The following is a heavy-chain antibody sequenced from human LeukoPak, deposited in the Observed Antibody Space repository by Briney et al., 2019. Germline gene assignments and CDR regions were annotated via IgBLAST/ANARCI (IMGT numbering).Heavy chain of an antibody. CDR1: GFTFSDYY. J-gene: IGHJ6*02. V-gene: IGHV3-11*01. CDR3: ARAGVPYYYYYGMDV. Sequence: GGSLRLSCAASGFTFSDYYMSWIRQAPGKGLEWVSHISSSGSTIYYADSVKGRFTISRDNAKNSLYLQMNSLRAEDTAVYYCARAGVPYYYYYGMDVWGQGTTVTVSS. D-gene: IGHD6-6*01. CDR2: ISSSGSTI.